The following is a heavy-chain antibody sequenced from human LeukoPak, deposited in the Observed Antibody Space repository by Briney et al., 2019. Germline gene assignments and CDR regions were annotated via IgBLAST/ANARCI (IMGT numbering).Heavy chain of an antibody. D-gene: IGHD1-1*01. Sequence: GGSLRLSCAASGFTFSSYSMNWVRQAPGKGLEWVSSISSSSSNIYYADSVKGGFTISRDNAKNSPYLQMNSLRVEDTAVYYCARCTTGRTFGSLREIKRSREIDYWGQGTLVTVSS. V-gene: IGHV3-21*01. CDR1: GFTFSSYS. J-gene: IGHJ4*02. CDR2: ISSSSSNI. CDR3: ARCTTGRTFGSLREIKRSREIDY.